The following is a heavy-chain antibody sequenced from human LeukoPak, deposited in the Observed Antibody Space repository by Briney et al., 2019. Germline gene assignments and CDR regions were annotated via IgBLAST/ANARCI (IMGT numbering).Heavy chain of an antibody. J-gene: IGHJ4*02. CDR3: AKFRVRYSSSWYYFDY. D-gene: IGHD6-13*01. Sequence: PGGSLRLSCAASGFTFSSYAMSWVRQAPGKGLEWVSAISGSGGSTYYADSVKGRFTISRDNSKNTLYLQMNSLRAEDTAVYYCAKFRVRYSSSWYYFDYWGQGTLVTVSS. CDR1: GFTFSSYA. CDR2: ISGSGGST. V-gene: IGHV3-23*01.